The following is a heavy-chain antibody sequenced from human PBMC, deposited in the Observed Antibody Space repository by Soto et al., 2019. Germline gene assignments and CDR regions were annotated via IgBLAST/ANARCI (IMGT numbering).Heavy chain of an antibody. CDR3: ARRTVTTYHYFDY. CDR2: INRASIYI. CDR1: GFTFSTYD. D-gene: IGHD4-17*01. V-gene: IGHV3-21*01. Sequence: SGGSLRLSCVASGFTFSTYDMNWVRQAPGKGLEWVSSINRASIYIYYADSVRGRFTISRDNAKNSLYLQMDSLRVEDTAVYYCARRTVTTYHYFDYSVPGPVVPV. J-gene: IGHJ4*02.